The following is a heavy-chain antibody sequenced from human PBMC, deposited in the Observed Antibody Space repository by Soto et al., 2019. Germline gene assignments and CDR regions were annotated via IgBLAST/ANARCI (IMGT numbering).Heavy chain of an antibody. D-gene: IGHD3-9*01. V-gene: IGHV3-33*01. CDR1: GFTFSSYG. Sequence: GESLRLSCAASGFTFSSYGMHWVRQAPGKGLEWVAVIWYDGSNKYYADSVKGRFTISRDNSKNTLYLQMNSLRAEDTAVYYCARYFDWLSSGMDVWGQGTTVTVAS. J-gene: IGHJ6*02. CDR3: ARYFDWLSSGMDV. CDR2: IWYDGSNK.